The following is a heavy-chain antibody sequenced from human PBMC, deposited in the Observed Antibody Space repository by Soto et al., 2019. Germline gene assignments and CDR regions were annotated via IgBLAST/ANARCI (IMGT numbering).Heavy chain of an antibody. V-gene: IGHV4-59*08. CDR3: ARQKVSWQQDNRYYFDY. J-gene: IGHJ4*02. D-gene: IGHD6-13*01. CDR1: GGSISSYY. CDR2: IYYSGST. Sequence: SETLSLTWTVSGGSISSYYWSWIRQPPGKGLEWIGYIYYSGSTNYNPSLKSRVTISVDTSKNQFSLKLSSVTAADTAVYYCARQKVSWQQDNRYYFDYWGQGTLVTVSS.